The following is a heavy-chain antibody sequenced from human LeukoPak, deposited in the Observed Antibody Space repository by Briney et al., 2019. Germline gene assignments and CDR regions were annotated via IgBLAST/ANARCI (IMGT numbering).Heavy chain of an antibody. Sequence: SETLSLTCTVSGGSISSYYWSWIRQPPGKGLEWIGYIYYSGSTNYNPSLKSRVTISVDTSKNQFSLKLSSVTAADTAVYYCARDDRTAGHSYYFDYWGQGTLVTVSS. CDR1: GGSISSYY. D-gene: IGHD6-13*01. V-gene: IGHV4-59*01. CDR3: ARDDRTAGHSYYFDY. CDR2: IYYSGST. J-gene: IGHJ4*02.